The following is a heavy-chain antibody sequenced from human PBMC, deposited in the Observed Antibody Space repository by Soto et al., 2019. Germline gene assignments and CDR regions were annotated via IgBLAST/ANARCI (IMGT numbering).Heavy chain of an antibody. CDR3: ARDRGTQWLVFDY. Sequence: PSETLSLTCAVSGGSISSGGYSWSWIRQPPGKGLEWVSVIYSGGSTYYADSVKGRFTISRDNSKNTLYLQMNSLRAEDTAVYYCARDRGTQWLVFDYWGQGTLVTVSS. D-gene: IGHD6-19*01. CDR1: GGSISSGGYS. J-gene: IGHJ4*02. V-gene: IGHV3-53*01. CDR2: IYSGGST.